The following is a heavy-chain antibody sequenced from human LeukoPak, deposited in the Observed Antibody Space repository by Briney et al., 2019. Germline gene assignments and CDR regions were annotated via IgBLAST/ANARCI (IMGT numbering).Heavy chain of an antibody. CDR2: VSGSGGFT. Sequence: GGSLRLSCAASGFAFSDYAMTWVRRAPGKGLEWVSVVSGSGGFTYYGDSVKGRLTISRDNSKNTLYLQMNSLQAEDTAIYYCAKSSLPRGPYFGLYFDLWGQGTLVTVS. D-gene: IGHD2/OR15-2a*01. J-gene: IGHJ2*01. V-gene: IGHV3-23*01. CDR1: GFAFSDYA. CDR3: AKSSLPRGPYFGLYFDL.